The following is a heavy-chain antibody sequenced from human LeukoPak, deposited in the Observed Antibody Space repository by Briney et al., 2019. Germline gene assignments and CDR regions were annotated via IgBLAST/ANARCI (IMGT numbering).Heavy chain of an antibody. CDR1: GFTFSSYG. CDR3: ARDRAIAVAGGIDY. D-gene: IGHD6-19*01. Sequence: GGSLRLSCGASGFTFSSYGMHWVRQAPGKGLEWVAVIWYDGSDKYYADSVKGRFTISRDNSKNTLYLQMNSLRAEDTAVYYCARDRAIAVAGGIDYWGQGTLVTVSS. J-gene: IGHJ4*02. V-gene: IGHV3-30*19. CDR2: IWYDGSDK.